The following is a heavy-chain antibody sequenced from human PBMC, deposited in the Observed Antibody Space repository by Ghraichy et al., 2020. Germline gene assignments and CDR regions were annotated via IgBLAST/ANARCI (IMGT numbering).Heavy chain of an antibody. CDR1: GGSISSGGYS. V-gene: IGHV4-30-2*01. J-gene: IGHJ5*02. Sequence: SETLSLTCAVSGGSISSGGYSWSWIRQPPGKGLEWIGYIYHSGSTYYNPSLKSRVTISVDRSKNQFSLKLSSVTAADTAVYYCASRIAVAGTHWFDPWGQGTLVTVSS. CDR3: ASRIAVAGTHWFDP. CDR2: IYHSGST. D-gene: IGHD6-19*01.